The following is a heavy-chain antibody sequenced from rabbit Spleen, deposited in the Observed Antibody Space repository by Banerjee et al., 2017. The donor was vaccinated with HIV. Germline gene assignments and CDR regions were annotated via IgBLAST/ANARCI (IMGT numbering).Heavy chain of an antibody. V-gene: IGHV1S40*01. D-gene: IGHD1-1*01. CDR2: IDTGSSGFT. J-gene: IGHJ6*01. CDR1: GFDFSSYYY. Sequence: QSLEESGGDLVKPGASLTLTCTASGFDFSSYYYMCWVRPAPGKGLEWIACIDTGSSGFTYSASWAKGRFTISKTSSTTVTLQMTSLTAADTAAYFCARDTSSSFSSYGMDLWGPGTLVTVS. CDR3: ARDTSSSFSSYGMDL.